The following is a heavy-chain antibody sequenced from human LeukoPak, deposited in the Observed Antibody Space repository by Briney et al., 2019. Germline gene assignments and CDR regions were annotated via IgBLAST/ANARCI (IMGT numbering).Heavy chain of an antibody. D-gene: IGHD6-13*01. CDR2: INHSGST. V-gene: IGHV4-39*07. CDR1: GGSISSSSYY. CDR3: ARPGIAAAGTRIWWFDP. Sequence: SETLSLTCTVSGGSISSSSYYWGWIRQPPGKGLEWIGEINHSGSTNYNPSLKSRVTISVDTSKNQFSLKLSSVTAADTAVYYCARPGIAAAGTRIWWFDPWGQGTLVTVSS. J-gene: IGHJ5*02.